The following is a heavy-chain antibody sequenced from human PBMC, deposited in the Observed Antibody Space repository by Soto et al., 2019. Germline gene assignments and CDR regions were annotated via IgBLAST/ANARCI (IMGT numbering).Heavy chain of an antibody. D-gene: IGHD3-22*01. V-gene: IGHV4-31*03. Sequence: QVQLQESGPGLVKPSQTLSLTCTVSGGSISSGGYYWSWIRQHPGKGLEWIGYIYYSGSTYYNPSLKSRVTISVDTSKNQFSLKLSSVTAADTAVYYCARGPQDYSRGFYYYYGMDVWGQGTTVTVSS. CDR3: ARGPQDYSRGFYYYYGMDV. J-gene: IGHJ6*02. CDR2: IYYSGST. CDR1: GGSISSGGYY.